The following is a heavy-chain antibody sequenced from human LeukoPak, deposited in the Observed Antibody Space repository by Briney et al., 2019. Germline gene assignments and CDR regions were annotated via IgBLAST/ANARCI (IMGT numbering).Heavy chain of an antibody. CDR3: AKEAYYDFWSGYYGHYFDY. CDR1: EFTFSSYA. Sequence: GGSLRLSCAASEFTFSSYAMSWVRQAPGKGLEWVSTITSSGGSTYYADSVKDRFTISRDNSKNTLYLQMNSLRAEDTAVYYCAKEAYYDFWSGYYGHYFDYWGQGTLVTVSS. V-gene: IGHV3-23*01. CDR2: ITSSGGST. D-gene: IGHD3-3*01. J-gene: IGHJ4*02.